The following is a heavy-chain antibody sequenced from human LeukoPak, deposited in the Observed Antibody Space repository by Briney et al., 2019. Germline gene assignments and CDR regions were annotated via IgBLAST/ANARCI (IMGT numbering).Heavy chain of an antibody. J-gene: IGHJ4*02. CDR3: ARDLYSSGWGGSFDY. V-gene: IGHV3-30-3*01. D-gene: IGHD6-19*01. CDR2: TSYDGSNK. CDR1: GFIFSSYA. Sequence: PGRSLRLSCAASGFIFSSYAMHWVRQAPGKGLEWVAVTSYDGSNKYYADSVKGRFTISRDNSKNTQYLQMNSLRAEDTAVYYCARDLYSSGWGGSFDYWGQGTLVTVSS.